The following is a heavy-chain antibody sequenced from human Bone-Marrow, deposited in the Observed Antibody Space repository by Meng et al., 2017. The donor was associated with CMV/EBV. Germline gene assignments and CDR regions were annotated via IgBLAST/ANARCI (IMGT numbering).Heavy chain of an antibody. CDR2: IKQDGSEK. CDR3: ARVFTGGRYYYDSSGYRLLYYFDY. Sequence: GESLKISCAASGFTFSSYWMNWVRQAPGKGLEWVAIIKQDGSEKYSVDSVKGRFTISRDNAKNSLYLQMKSLRAEDTALYYCARVFTGGRYYYDSSGYRLLYYFDYWGQGTLVTVSS. D-gene: IGHD3-22*01. J-gene: IGHJ4*02. V-gene: IGHV3-7*01. CDR1: GFTFSSYW.